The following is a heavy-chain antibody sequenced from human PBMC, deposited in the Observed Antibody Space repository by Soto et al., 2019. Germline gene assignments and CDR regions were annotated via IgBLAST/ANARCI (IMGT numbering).Heavy chain of an antibody. CDR1: GYTFTTYG. D-gene: IGHD6-6*01. Sequence: ASVKVSCKASGYTFTTYGIIWVRQAPGQGLEWMGWISGYNDKTNFAQRFQGRVTVNTDTSTSTAYMELRRLRSDDTAVYYCAMLSKAARPRVYYYYYMDVWGKGTTVTVSS. CDR2: ISGYNDKT. J-gene: IGHJ6*03. V-gene: IGHV1-18*01. CDR3: AMLSKAARPRVYYYYYMDV.